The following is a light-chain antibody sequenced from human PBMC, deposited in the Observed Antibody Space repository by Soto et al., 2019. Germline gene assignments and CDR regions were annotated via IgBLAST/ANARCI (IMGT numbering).Light chain of an antibody. V-gene: IGKV3-20*01. CDR3: QQYDSARWT. CDR1: QSVSSNY. CDR2: GAS. J-gene: IGKJ1*01. Sequence: EIVLTQSPGTLSLSPGERATLSCRASQSVSSNYLAWYQQKPGQTPRLLIYGASSRATGIPLRFSGSGSGTDFTLTISRLEPEDFAVYYCQQYDSARWTFGLGTKVEIK.